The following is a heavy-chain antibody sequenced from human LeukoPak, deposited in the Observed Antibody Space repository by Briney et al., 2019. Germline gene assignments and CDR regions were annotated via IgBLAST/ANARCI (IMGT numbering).Heavy chain of an antibody. CDR3: ARWTGGFDY. V-gene: IGHV4-39*07. Sequence: PSETLSLTCTVSGGSISSSSYYWGWIRQPPGKGLEWIGSIYYSGSTYYNPSLKSRVTISVDTSKNQFSLILTSVTAADTAVYYCARWTGGFDYWGQGTLVTVSS. D-gene: IGHD3/OR15-3a*01. CDR2: IYYSGST. J-gene: IGHJ4*02. CDR1: GGSISSSSYY.